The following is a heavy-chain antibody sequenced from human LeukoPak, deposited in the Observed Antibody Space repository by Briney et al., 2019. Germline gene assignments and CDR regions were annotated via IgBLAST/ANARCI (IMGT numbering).Heavy chain of an antibody. CDR1: GFTFDDYA. CDR2: ISWNSGSI. CDR3: VKALYYDFWSGYNPDRYYGMDV. J-gene: IGHJ6*02. V-gene: IGHV3-9*01. D-gene: IGHD3-3*01. Sequence: PGGSLRLSCAASGFTFDDYAMHWVRQAPGKGLEWVSGISWNSGSIGYADSVKGRFTISRDNAKNSLYLQMNSLRAEDTALYYCVKALYYDFWSGYNPDRYYGMDVWGQGTTVTVSS.